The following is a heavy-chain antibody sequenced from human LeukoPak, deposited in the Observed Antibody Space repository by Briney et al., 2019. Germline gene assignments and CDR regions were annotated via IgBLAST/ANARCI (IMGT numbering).Heavy chain of an antibody. V-gene: IGHV1-18*01. Sequence: ASVKVSCKASGYTFTSYGISWVRQAPGQGLEWMGWISAYNGNTNYAQKFQGRVTMTRDTSISTAYMELSRLRSDDTAVYYCASGYSSGPNDYYYYYMDVWGKGTTVTISS. D-gene: IGHD6-19*01. CDR1: GYTFTSYG. CDR3: ASGYSSGPNDYYYYYMDV. CDR2: ISAYNGNT. J-gene: IGHJ6*03.